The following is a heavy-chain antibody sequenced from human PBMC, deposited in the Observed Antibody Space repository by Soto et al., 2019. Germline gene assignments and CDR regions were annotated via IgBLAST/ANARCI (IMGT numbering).Heavy chain of an antibody. D-gene: IGHD1-1*01. CDR1: GYTFTDYY. Sequence: ASVKVSCKASGYTFTDYYLHWVRQAPGQGLVWMGWINPNSGDTNYAQMFQGRVTMTRDTSISTVYMEVSSLRSDDTAVFYCARTGTTSAFDLWGQGTMVTVSS. CDR3: ARTGTTSAFDL. CDR2: INPNSGDT. V-gene: IGHV1-2*02. J-gene: IGHJ3*01.